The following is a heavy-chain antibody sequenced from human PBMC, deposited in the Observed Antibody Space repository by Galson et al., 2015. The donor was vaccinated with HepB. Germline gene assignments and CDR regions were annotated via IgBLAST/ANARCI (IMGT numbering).Heavy chain of an antibody. D-gene: IGHD3-16*01. V-gene: IGHV3-33*01. J-gene: IGHJ4*02. CDR3: ARDLGRKHAGRPSPCY. CDR2: IWYDGSNK. Sequence: SLRLSCAASGFTFSSYGMHWVRQAPGKGLEWVAIIWYDGSNKYYADSVKGRFTISRDNSKNTLYLQMNSQRAEDTAVYYCARDLGRKHAGRPSPCYWGQGTLVTVSS. CDR1: GFTFSSYG.